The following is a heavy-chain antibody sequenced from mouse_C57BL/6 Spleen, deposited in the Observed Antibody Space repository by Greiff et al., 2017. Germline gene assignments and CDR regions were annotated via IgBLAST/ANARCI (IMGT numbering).Heavy chain of an antibody. CDR3: ARALYSNLYYYAMDY. CDR2: INPSNGGT. J-gene: IGHJ4*01. CDR1: GYTFTSYW. V-gene: IGHV1-53*01. D-gene: IGHD2-5*01. Sequence: QVQLQQPGTELVKPGASVKLSCKASGYTFTSYWMHWVKQRPGQGLEWIGNINPSNGGTNYNEKFKSKATLTVDKSSSTAYMQLSSLTSEDSAVYYCARALYSNLYYYAMDYWGQGTSVTVSS.